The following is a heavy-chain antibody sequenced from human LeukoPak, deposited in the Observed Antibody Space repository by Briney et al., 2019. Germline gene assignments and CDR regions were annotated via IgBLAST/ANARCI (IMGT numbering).Heavy chain of an antibody. J-gene: IGHJ3*02. CDR3: ARHCSAAASLYAFDI. CDR1: GGSISSCY. D-gene: IGHD2-2*01. V-gene: IGHV4-4*07. CDR2: IYNSGST. Sequence: SETLSLTCTVSGGSISSCYWSWIRQPAGKGLEWIGHIYNSGSTNYNPSLKGRVTMSVATSKNQFSLHLSSVTAADTAVYYCARHCSAAASLYAFDIWGQGTMVTVSS.